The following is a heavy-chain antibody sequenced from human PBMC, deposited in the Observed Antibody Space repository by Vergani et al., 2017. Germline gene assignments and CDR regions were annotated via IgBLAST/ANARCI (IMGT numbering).Heavy chain of an antibody. D-gene: IGHD3-22*01. Sequence: QVKLVQSGAEVKKPGSSVKVSCKASGGTFSSYTISWVRQAPGQGLEWMGRIIPILGIANYAQKFQGRVTMTTDTSTSTAYMELRSLRSDDTAVYYCARGGRVTMMVSDYYGMDVWGQ. CDR2: IIPILGIA. CDR1: GGTFSSYT. J-gene: IGHJ6*02. V-gene: IGHV1-69*02. CDR3: ARGGRVTMMVSDYYGMDV.